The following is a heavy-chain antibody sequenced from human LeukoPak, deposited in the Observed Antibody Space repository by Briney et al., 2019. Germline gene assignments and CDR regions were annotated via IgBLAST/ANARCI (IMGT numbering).Heavy chain of an antibody. J-gene: IGHJ4*02. Sequence: PGGSLRLSCAASGFTFSSYAMHWVRQAPGKGLEWVAVISYDGSNKYYADSVKGRFTISRDNSKNTLYLQMNSLRAEDTAVHYCARVGGHSQTYFDYWGQGTLVTVSS. D-gene: IGHD4-23*01. V-gene: IGHV3-30-3*01. CDR3: ARVGGHSQTYFDY. CDR2: ISYDGSNK. CDR1: GFTFSSYA.